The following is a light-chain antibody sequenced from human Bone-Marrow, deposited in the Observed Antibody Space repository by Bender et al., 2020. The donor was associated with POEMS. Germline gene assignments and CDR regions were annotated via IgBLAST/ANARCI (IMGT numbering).Light chain of an antibody. V-gene: IGLV2-23*02. CDR2: EVN. J-gene: IGLJ3*02. CDR1: TTDIETYKL. CDR3: CSHSSSGLFL. Sequence: QSALTQPASVSGSPGQSITISCSGTTTDIETYKLVSWYQQHPGKAPKLIIYEVNKRPSGVSNRFSASKSGNTASLRISGLQAEDEATYYCCSHSSSGLFLFGGGTKLTVL.